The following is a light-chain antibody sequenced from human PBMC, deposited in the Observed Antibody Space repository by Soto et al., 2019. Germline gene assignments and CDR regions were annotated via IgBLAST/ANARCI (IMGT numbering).Light chain of an antibody. CDR2: GAS. Sequence: IVLTQSPGTLSLSPGERATLSCRASQSVTTQLAWYQQKPGQAPRLIIHGASSRATGVLDRITGSGSGTDFTLSISRLEPEDFAVYYCQQYGGSTRTFGQGTKVEIK. CDR3: QQYGGSTRT. J-gene: IGKJ1*01. CDR1: QSVTTQ. V-gene: IGKV3-20*01.